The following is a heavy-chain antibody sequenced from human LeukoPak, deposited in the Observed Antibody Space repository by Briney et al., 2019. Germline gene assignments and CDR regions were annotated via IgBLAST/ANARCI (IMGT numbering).Heavy chain of an antibody. CDR3: ARENYDSSGSGLDY. J-gene: IGHJ4*02. CDR1: GFIFSNYA. D-gene: IGHD3-22*01. CDR2: ISNSGDAT. V-gene: IGHV3-21*01. Sequence: GGSLRLSCAGSGFIFSNYAMSWVRQAPGQGLEWVSTISNSGDATFYADSVKGRFTISRDNAKNSLYLQMNSLRAEDTAVYYCARENYDSSGSGLDYWGQGTLVTVSS.